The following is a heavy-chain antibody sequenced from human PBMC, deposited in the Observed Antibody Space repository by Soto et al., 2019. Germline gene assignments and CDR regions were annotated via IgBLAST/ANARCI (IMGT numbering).Heavy chain of an antibody. CDR3: AREGILFSGGIVVYGMDV. CDR1: GYSFTRHD. J-gene: IGHJ6*02. CDR2: INPSSGNT. V-gene: IGHV1-8*01. Sequence: QVQLVQSGAEVKKPGASVKVSCKASGYSFTRHDINWVRQAPGQGLEWMGWINPSSGNTGYAQRFLVRLTITTDTSTSTAYMELSGMKSEDTAIYYGAREGILFSGGIVVYGMDVWGQGTTVPVP. D-gene: IGHD3-3*01.